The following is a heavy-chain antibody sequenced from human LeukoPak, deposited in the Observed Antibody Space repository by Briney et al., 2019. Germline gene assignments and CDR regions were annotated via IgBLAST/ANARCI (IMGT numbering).Heavy chain of an antibody. CDR3: ASRNYSNTRSYYFDY. CDR2: INHSGST. D-gene: IGHD2-15*01. Sequence: SETLSPTCAVYGGSFSGYYWSWIRQPPGKGLEWIGEINHSGSTNYNPSLKSRVTISVDTSKNQFSLKLSSVTAADTAVYYCASRNYSNTRSYYFDYWGQGTLVTVSS. CDR1: GGSFSGYY. V-gene: IGHV4-34*01. J-gene: IGHJ4*02.